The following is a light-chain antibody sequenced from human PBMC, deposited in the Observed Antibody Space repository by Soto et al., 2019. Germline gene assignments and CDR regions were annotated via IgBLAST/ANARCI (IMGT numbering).Light chain of an antibody. Sequence: QSALTQPASGYRSPGPSITISCTGASGDFGNYNYVSWYQQHPGKAPQLLIYGVTNRPSGVSNRFSGSKSGNTASLTISGLQADDEAEYYCNSYTNTNTLPVFGTGTKVTVL. V-gene: IGLV2-14*03. CDR1: SGDFGNYNY. CDR2: GVT. CDR3: NSYTNTNTLPV. J-gene: IGLJ1*01.